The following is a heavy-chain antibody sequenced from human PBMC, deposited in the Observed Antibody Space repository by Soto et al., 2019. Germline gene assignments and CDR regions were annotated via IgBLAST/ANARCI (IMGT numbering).Heavy chain of an antibody. V-gene: IGHV3-23*01. CDR1: GFTFSSYS. CDR3: ARDDYSNYLSYYSYGMDV. Sequence: GGSLRLSCAASGFTFSSYSISWVRQAPWKGLEWVSAISGSGGSTYYADSVKGRFTISRDNSKNTLYLQMNSLRAEDTAVYYCARDDYSNYLSYYSYGMDVFGQGTTVTVSS. D-gene: IGHD4-4*01. J-gene: IGHJ6*02. CDR2: ISGSGGST.